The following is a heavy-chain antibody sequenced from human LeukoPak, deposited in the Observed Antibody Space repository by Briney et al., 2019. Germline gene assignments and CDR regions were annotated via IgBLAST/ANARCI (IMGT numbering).Heavy chain of an antibody. CDR3: ARDVESYYDFWSGYSTRSEYYFDY. J-gene: IGHJ4*02. Sequence: TGGSLRLSCAASGFTFDDYAMHWVRQAPGKGLEWVSGISWNSGSIGYADSVKGRFTISRDNAKNSLYLQMNSLRAEDTAVYYCARDVESYYDFWSGYSTRSEYYFDYWGQGTLVTVSS. CDR2: ISWNSGSI. D-gene: IGHD3-3*01. V-gene: IGHV3-9*01. CDR1: GFTFDDYA.